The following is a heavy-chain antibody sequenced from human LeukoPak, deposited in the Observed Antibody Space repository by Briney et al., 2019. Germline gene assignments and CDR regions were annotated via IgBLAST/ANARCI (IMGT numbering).Heavy chain of an antibody. V-gene: IGHV1-8*02. CDR2: MNPNSGNT. J-gene: IGHJ4*02. D-gene: IGHD2-15*01. CDR3: ARGHCSGGSCYSYYFDY. CDR1: GYTFTGYY. Sequence: ASVKVSCKASGYTFTGYYMHWVRQAPGQGLEWMGWMNPNSGNTGYAQKFQGRVTMTRNTSISTAYMELSSLRSEDTAVYYCARGHCSGGSCYSYYFDYWGQGTLVTVSS.